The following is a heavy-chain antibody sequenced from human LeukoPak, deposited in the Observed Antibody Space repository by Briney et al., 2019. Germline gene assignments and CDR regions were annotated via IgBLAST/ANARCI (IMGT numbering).Heavy chain of an antibody. CDR1: GGSLIDYF. V-gene: IGHV4-59*01. CDR2: IYYRGST. CDR3: ARLGCSGGSCPLDY. D-gene: IGHD2-15*01. Sequence: SETLSLTCTVSGGSLIDYFWSWIRQPPGKRLEWIGYIYYRGSTDYSPSLKSRVTISVDTSKNQFSLKLSSVTAADTAVYYCARLGCSGGSCPLDYWGQGTLVTVSS. J-gene: IGHJ4*02.